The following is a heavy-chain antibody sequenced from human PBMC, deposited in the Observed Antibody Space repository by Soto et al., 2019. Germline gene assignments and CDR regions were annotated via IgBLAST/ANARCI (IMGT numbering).Heavy chain of an antibody. Sequence: QVQLVKSGAEVKKPGASVRVSCKASGYTFTAYYIHWVRQAPGQGLEWMGWMAPTSGGTNYAQRFQVRVTMTRDTSISTADMDLSLLKSDDTAVYYCERDLGIPGRPNPFDYWGQGTLVTASS. J-gene: IGHJ4*02. V-gene: IGHV1-2*02. CDR2: MAPTSGGT. CDR3: ERDLGIPGRPNPFDY. D-gene: IGHD2-2*02. CDR1: GYTFTAYY.